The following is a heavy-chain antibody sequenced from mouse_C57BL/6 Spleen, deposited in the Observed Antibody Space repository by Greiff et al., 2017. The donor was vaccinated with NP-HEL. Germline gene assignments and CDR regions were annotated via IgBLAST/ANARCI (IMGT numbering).Heavy chain of an antibody. CDR3: VRSAENHAGAATDS. V-gene: IGHV1-54*01. CDR1: GYAFTNYL. J-gene: IGHJ4*01. CDR2: ITPESGGT. Sequence: VQLQQSGAELVRPGTSVKVSCKASGYAFTNYLIEWVKPRPGQGLEWIGVITPESGGTNYQEKLKGKATLTADKSSSTAYMQISSLTSEDSAGYVCVRSAENHAGAATDSWGQGTSVTV.